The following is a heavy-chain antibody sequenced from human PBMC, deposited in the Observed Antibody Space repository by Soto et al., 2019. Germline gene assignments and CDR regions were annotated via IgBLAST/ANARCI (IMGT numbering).Heavy chain of an antibody. V-gene: IGHV5-10-1*01. CDR1: GYSFTNYW. J-gene: IGHJ3*02. D-gene: IGHD2-15*01. Sequence: GESLKISCKGSGYSFTNYWISWVRQMPGKGLEWMGRIDPSDSYTNYSPSFQGHVTISADKSISTAYLQWSSLKASDTAMYYCARTKAAVAAFDIWGQGTMVTVSS. CDR3: ARTKAAVAAFDI. CDR2: IDPSDSYT.